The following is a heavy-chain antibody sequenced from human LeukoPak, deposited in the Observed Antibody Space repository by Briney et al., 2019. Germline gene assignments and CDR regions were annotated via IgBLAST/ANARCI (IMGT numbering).Heavy chain of an antibody. Sequence: SETLSLTCAVSGGSISSGGYSWSWIRQPPGKGLEWIGYIYHSGSTYYNPSLKSRVTISVDRSKNQFSLKLSSVTAADTAVYYCARGVVVPAAIGFDPWGQGTLVTVSS. D-gene: IGHD2-2*01. CDR1: GGSISSGGYS. CDR3: ARGVVVPAAIGFDP. V-gene: IGHV4-30-2*01. CDR2: IYHSGST. J-gene: IGHJ5*02.